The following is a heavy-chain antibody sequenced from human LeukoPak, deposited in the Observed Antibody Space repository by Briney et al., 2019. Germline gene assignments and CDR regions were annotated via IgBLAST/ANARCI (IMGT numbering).Heavy chain of an antibody. J-gene: IGHJ3*02. D-gene: IGHD4-23*01. CDR1: GFTFSSYA. CDR3: AKEYGGWAPGTAFDI. CDR2: ISGSGLST. V-gene: IGHV3-23*01. Sequence: PGGSLRLSCAASGFTFSSYAMTWVRQAPGKGLEWVSAISGSGLSTYYPDSVKGRFPISRDNSKNTLYLQINSLRAEDTAVYYCAKEYGGWAPGTAFDIWGQGTVVTVSP.